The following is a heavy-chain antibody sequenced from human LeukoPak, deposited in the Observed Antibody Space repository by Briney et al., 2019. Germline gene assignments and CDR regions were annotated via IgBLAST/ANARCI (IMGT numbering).Heavy chain of an antibody. D-gene: IGHD6-19*01. V-gene: IGHV4-39*07. J-gene: IGHJ4*02. Sequence: SETLSLTCTVSGGSISSSSYYWGWIRQPPGKGLEWIGSIYYSGSTYYNPSLKSRVTISVDTSKNQFSLKLSSVTAADTAVYYCARIPYSSGWPTYYFDYWGQGTLVTVSS. CDR1: GGSISSSSYY. CDR2: IYYSGST. CDR3: ARIPYSSGWPTYYFDY.